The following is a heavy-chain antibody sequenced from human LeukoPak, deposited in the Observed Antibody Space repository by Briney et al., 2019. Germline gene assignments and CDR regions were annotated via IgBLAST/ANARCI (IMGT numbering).Heavy chain of an antibody. CDR3: ATRNRITIFGVVRSQFDY. V-gene: IGHV3-23*01. J-gene: IGHJ4*02. Sequence: SGGSLTLSCAASGFTFSSYAMSWVRQAPGKGLEWVSAISGSGGSTYYADSVKGRFTISRDNSKNTLYLQMNSLRAEDTAVYYCATRNRITIFGVVRSQFDYWGQGTLVTVSS. CDR2: ISGSGGST. CDR1: GFTFSSYA. D-gene: IGHD3-3*01.